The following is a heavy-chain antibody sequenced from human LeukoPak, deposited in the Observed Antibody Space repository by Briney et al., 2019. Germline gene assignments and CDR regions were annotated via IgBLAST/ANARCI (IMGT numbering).Heavy chain of an antibody. Sequence: GASVKVSCKASGYTFTSYGISWVRQAPGQGLEWMGLISGYNGNTNYAQKLQGRVTMTTDTSTSTAYMELRSLRSDDTAVYYCARDRVVGYCSSTSCYGWFDPWGQGTLVTVSS. V-gene: IGHV1-18*01. J-gene: IGHJ5*02. CDR2: ISGYNGNT. CDR3: ARDRVVGYCSSTSCYGWFDP. CDR1: GYTFTSYG. D-gene: IGHD2-2*01.